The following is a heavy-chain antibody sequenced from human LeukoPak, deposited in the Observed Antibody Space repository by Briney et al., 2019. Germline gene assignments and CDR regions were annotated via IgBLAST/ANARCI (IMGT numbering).Heavy chain of an antibody. CDR1: GFTFKNYR. J-gene: IGHJ4*02. Sequence: GGSLRLSCTASGFTFKNYRMTWVRQAPGKGLEWVASMKDDGNEIQYVDSVKGRFPISRDNAKNSLYLQMNYLRAEDTAVYYCARNRATNDYWGQGTLVTVSS. CDR3: ARNRATNDY. V-gene: IGHV3-7*01. CDR2: MKDDGNEI. D-gene: IGHD1-26*01.